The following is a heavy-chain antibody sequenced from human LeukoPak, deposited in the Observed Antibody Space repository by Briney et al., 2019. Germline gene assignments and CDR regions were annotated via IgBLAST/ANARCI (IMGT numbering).Heavy chain of an antibody. J-gene: IGHJ4*02. D-gene: IGHD3-16*02. CDR1: GFTFSSYA. CDR2: ISYDGSNK. Sequence: GGSLRLSCAASGFTFSSYAMHWVRQAPGKGLEWVAVISYDGSNKYYADSVKGRFTISRDNSKNTLYLQMNSLRAEDTAVYYCAIGDGLGELSSSFDYWGQGTLVTVSS. CDR3: AIGDGLGELSSSFDY. V-gene: IGHV3-30*04.